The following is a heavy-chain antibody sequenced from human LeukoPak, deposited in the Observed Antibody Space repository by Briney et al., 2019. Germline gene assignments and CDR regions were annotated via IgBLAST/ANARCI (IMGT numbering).Heavy chain of an antibody. CDR2: IIPIFGTA. CDR1: GGTFSSYA. CDR3: ARGFSYGLYLDY. J-gene: IGHJ4*02. V-gene: IGHV1-69*05. Sequence: SVKVSCKASGGTFSSYAISWVRQAPGQGLEWMGGIIPIFGTANYAQKFQGRVTITTDESTSTAYMEPSSLRSEDTAVYYCARGFSYGLYLDYWGQGTLVTVSS. D-gene: IGHD5-18*01.